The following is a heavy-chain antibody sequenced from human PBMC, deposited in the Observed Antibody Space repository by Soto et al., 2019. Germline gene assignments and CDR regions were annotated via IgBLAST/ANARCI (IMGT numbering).Heavy chain of an antibody. V-gene: IGHV4-38-2*02. CDR3: ARVTMVIRDSDHFGVDV. CDR2: ISHSGTT. J-gene: IGHJ6*02. Sequence: SETLSLTCLVSGFPISSTYSWGWIRQPPGKGLEWIGSISHSGTTSYSPSLTSRVSISVDTSRNQVSLKLTSVTAADTAVYFCARVTMVIRDSDHFGVDVWGHGTTVTVSS. CDR1: GFPISSTYS. D-gene: IGHD4-17*01.